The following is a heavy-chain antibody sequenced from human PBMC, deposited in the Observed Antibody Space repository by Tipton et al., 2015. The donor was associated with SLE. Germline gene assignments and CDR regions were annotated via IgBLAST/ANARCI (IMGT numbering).Heavy chain of an antibody. V-gene: IGHV3-48*01. CDR2: ISSSSSTI. J-gene: IGHJ6*02. D-gene: IGHD3-10*01. Sequence: SLRLSCAASGFTFSSYSMNWVRQAPGKGLEWVSYISSSSSTIYYADSVKGRFTISRDNAKNSLYLQMNSLRAEDTAVYYCARDRGREGYYYYGMDVWGQGTTVTVSS. CDR1: GFTFSSYS. CDR3: ARDRGREGYYYYGMDV.